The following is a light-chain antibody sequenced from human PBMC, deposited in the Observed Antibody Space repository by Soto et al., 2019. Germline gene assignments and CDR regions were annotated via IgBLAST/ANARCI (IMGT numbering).Light chain of an antibody. CDR1: QSVSSY. J-gene: IGKJ5*01. CDR3: QQRT. V-gene: IGKV3-11*01. Sequence: SPATLSLSPGERATLSCRASQSVSSYLAWYQQKPGQAPRLLIYDASNRATGIPARFSGSGSGTDFTLTISSLEPEDFAVYYCQQRTFGQGTRLEIK. CDR2: DAS.